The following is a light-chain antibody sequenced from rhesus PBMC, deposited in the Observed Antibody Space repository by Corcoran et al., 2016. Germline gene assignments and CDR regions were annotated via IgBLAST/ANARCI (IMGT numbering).Light chain of an antibody. V-gene: IGLV2-32*02. CDR2: EVT. CDR1: SSDIGGYNY. Sequence: QAALTQPRSVSGSPAQSVTISCTGTSSDIGGYNYVSWYQQHPGTAPKLLVYEVTKRPTGVPDRFSGSKSGNTASLTISGLQAEDEADYYCSSYAGSDTFIFGDGTRLTVL. CDR3: SSYAGSDTFI. J-gene: IGLJ1*01.